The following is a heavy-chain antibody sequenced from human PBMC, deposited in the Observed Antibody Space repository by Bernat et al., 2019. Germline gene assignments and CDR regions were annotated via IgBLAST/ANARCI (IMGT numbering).Heavy chain of an antibody. V-gene: IGHV3-7*01. Sequence: EVQLVESGGDWVQPGGSLRLSCVASGCTFSNHWMTWVRQAPGKGLEWVANINEGGSVEHYLDSVKGRFTISRDNAKNSLYLQMNSLRGEDTAVYYCARGGLSKTPADQWGQGTLVTVSS. CDR1: GCTFSNHW. J-gene: IGHJ5*02. D-gene: IGHD3/OR15-3a*01. CDR2: INEGGSVE. CDR3: ARGGLSKTPADQ.